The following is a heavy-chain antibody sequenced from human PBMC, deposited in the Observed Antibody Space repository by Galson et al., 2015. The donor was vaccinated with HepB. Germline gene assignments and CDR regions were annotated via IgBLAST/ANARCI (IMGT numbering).Heavy chain of an antibody. CDR2: ISSSSSTI. V-gene: IGHV3-48*02. J-gene: IGHJ3*02. CDR3: ARGHISGWHTYDAFDI. D-gene: IGHD6-19*01. CDR1: GFTFSSYS. Sequence: SLRLSCAASGFTFSSYSMNWVRQAPGKGLEWVSYISSSSSTIYYADSVKGRFTISRDNAKNSLYLQMNSLRDEDTAVYYCARGHISGWHTYDAFDIWGQGTMVTVSS.